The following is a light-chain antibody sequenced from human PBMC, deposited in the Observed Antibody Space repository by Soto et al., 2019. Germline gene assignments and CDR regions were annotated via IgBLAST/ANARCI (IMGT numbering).Light chain of an antibody. CDR1: SSDVGGYNY. Sequence: QSVLTQPPSASGSPGQSVAISCTGTSSDVGGYNYVSWYQQPPGKAPKLMIYEVNKRPSGVPDRFSGSKSGNTASLTVSGLQAEDEADYYCSSYAGSSNVFGTGTKLTVL. V-gene: IGLV2-8*01. CDR2: EVN. CDR3: SSYAGSSNV. J-gene: IGLJ1*01.